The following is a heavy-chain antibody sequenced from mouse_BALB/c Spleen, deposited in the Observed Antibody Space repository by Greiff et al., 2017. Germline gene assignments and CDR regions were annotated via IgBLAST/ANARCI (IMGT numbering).Heavy chain of an antibody. CDR2: IRNKANGYTT. V-gene: IGHV7-3*02. Sequence: EVQLVESGGGLVQPGGSLRLSCATSGFTFTDYYMSWVRQPPGKALEWLGFIRNKANGYTTEYSASVKGRFTISRDNSQSILYLQMNTLRAEDSAPYYSARERDGNSYFDYWGEGTTLTVSS. J-gene: IGHJ2*01. D-gene: IGHD2-1*01. CDR1: GFTFTDYY. CDR3: ARERDGNSYFDY.